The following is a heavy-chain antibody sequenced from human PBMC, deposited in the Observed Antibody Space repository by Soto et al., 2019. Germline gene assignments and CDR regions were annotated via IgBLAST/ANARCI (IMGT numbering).Heavy chain of an antibody. CDR2: IVVGSGNT. D-gene: IGHD2-2*01. CDR1: GFTFTSSA. V-gene: IGHV1-58*01. J-gene: IGHJ5*02. Sequence: SVKVSCKASGFTFTSSAVQWVRQARGQRLEWIGWIVVGSGNTNYAQKFQERVTITRDMSTSTAYMELSSLRSEDTAVYYCAADPEYCSSTSCYPNWFDPWGQGTLVTVSS. CDR3: AADPEYCSSTSCYPNWFDP.